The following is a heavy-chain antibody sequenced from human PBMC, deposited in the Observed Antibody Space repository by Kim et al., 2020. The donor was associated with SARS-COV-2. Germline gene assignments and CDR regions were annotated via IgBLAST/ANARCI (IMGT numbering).Heavy chain of an antibody. CDR3: ARSEEWYDGWFDP. D-gene: IGHD3-3*01. CDR2: LIPIFGTA. J-gene: IGHJ5*02. Sequence: SVKVSCKASGGTFSSYAISWVRQAPGQGLEWMGGLIPIFGTANYAQKFQGRVTITADESTSTAYMELSSLRSEDTAVYYCARSEEWYDGWFDPWGQGTLVTVSS. CDR1: GGTFSSYA. V-gene: IGHV1-69*13.